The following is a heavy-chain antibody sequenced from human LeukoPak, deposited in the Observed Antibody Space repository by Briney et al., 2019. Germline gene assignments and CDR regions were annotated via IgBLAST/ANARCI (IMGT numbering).Heavy chain of an antibody. D-gene: IGHD3-22*01. CDR1: GFTVSSNY. Sequence: GGSLRLSCAASGFTVSSNYMSWVRQAPGKGLEWVSVIYSGGSTYYADSVKGRFTISRDNSKNTLYLQMNSLRAEDTAVYYCARELDDSSGFDYWGQGTLVTVSS. CDR2: IYSGGST. J-gene: IGHJ4*02. V-gene: IGHV3-53*01. CDR3: ARELDDSSGFDY.